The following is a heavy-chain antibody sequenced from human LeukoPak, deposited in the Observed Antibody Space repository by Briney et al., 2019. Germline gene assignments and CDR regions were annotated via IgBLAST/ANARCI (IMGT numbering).Heavy chain of an antibody. CDR2: IYYSGST. CDR1: GDSISSYY. Sequence: SETLSLTCTASGDSISSYYWSWIRQPPGKGLEWIGYIYYSGSTNYNPSLKSRVTISVDTSKNQFSLKLSSVTAADTAVYYCARGSGIVGATFDYWGQGTLVTVSS. V-gene: IGHV4-59*01. J-gene: IGHJ4*02. CDR3: ARGSGIVGATFDY. D-gene: IGHD1-26*01.